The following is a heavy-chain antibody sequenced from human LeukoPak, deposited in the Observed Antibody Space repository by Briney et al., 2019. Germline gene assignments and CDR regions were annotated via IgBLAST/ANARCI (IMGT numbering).Heavy chain of an antibody. CDR1: GFTFSSYA. CDR2: ISGSGGST. J-gene: IGHJ4*02. CDR3: ANQILGGYCSGGSCYSGDY. Sequence: GGSLRLSCAASGFTFSSYAMSWVRQAPGKGLEWVSAISGSGGSTYYADSVKGRFTISRDNSKNTLYLQMNSLRAEDTAVYYCANQILGGYCSGGSCYSGDYWGQGTLVTVSS. D-gene: IGHD2-15*01. V-gene: IGHV3-23*01.